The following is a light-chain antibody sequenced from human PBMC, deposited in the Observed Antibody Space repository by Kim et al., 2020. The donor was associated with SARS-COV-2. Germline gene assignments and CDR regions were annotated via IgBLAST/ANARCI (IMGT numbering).Light chain of an antibody. J-gene: IGKJ5*01. CDR3: QQYNNYPIT. V-gene: IGKV1D-13*01. CDR2: DAS. Sequence: ASVGDSVTLACRASQDIYDGLAWYQKKPGKPPTLLIFDASSVETGVPPRFSGTGSGTEFTLSISSLQTEDIATDYCQQYNNYPITFGQGTRVEIK. CDR1: QDIYDG.